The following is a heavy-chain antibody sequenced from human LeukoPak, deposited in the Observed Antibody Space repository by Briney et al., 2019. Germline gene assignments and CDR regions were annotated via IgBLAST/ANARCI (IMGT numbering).Heavy chain of an antibody. V-gene: IGHV3-30-3*02. CDR3: AKLGSLSLAVAGQIFDY. Sequence: GGSLRLSCAASGFTFSSYAMHWVRQAPGKGLEWVAVISYDGSNKYYADSVKGRFTISRDNSKNTLYLQMNSLRAEDTAVYYCAKLGSLSLAVAGQIFDYWGQGTLVTVSS. J-gene: IGHJ4*02. CDR1: GFTFSSYA. D-gene: IGHD6-19*01. CDR2: ISYDGSNK.